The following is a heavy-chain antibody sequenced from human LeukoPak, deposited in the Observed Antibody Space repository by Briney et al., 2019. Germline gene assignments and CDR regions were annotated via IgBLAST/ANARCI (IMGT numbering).Heavy chain of an antibody. Sequence: PSETLSLTCTVSGGSISSYYWSWIRQPPGKGLEWIGYIYYSGSTNYNPSLKSRVTISVDTSKNQFSLKLSSVTAADTAVYCCARTTDVWGQGTTVTVSS. CDR3: ARTTDV. CDR2: IYYSGST. D-gene: IGHD4-11*01. V-gene: IGHV4-59*01. CDR1: GGSISSYY. J-gene: IGHJ6*02.